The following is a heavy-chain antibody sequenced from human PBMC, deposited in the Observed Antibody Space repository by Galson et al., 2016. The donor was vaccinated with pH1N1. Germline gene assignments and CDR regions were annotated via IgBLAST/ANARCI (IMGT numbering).Heavy chain of an antibody. Sequence: SLRLSCAASGFSFSNYGMHWVRQAPGKGLEWVAVISHAGSNNLYADSVKGRFTISRDNSKNTLYLQMNSLRVEDTAVYYCARAIAAAGSLWGQGTMVTVSS. V-gene: IGHV3-30*03. J-gene: IGHJ4*02. CDR1: GFSFSNYG. CDR3: ARAIAAAGSL. CDR2: ISHAGSNN. D-gene: IGHD6-13*01.